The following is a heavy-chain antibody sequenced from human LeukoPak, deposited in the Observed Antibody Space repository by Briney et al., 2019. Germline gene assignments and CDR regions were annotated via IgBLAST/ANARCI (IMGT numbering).Heavy chain of an antibody. CDR3: ARGHYDSSGYYYSDY. CDR1: GGSISSYY. Sequence: SETLSLTCTVSGGSISSYYWSWIRQPPGKGLEWIGYIYYSGSTNYSPSLKSRVTISVDTSRNQFSLKLSSVTAADTAVYYCARGHYDSSGYYYSDYWGQGTLVTVSS. V-gene: IGHV4-59*12. D-gene: IGHD3-22*01. J-gene: IGHJ4*02. CDR2: IYYSGST.